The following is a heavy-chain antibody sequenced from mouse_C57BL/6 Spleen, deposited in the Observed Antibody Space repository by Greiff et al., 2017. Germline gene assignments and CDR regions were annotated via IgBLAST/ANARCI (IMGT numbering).Heavy chain of an antibody. CDR2: IYPGDGDT. Sequence: VQLQESGPELVKPGASVKISCKASGYAFSSSWMNWVKQRPGKGLEWIGRIYPGDGDTNYNGKFKGKATLTADKSSSTAYMQLSSLTSEDSAVYFCARSGDYYGSSYEDYFDYWGQGTTLTVSS. D-gene: IGHD1-1*01. V-gene: IGHV1-82*01. CDR3: ARSGDYYGSSYEDYFDY. CDR1: GYAFSSSW. J-gene: IGHJ2*01.